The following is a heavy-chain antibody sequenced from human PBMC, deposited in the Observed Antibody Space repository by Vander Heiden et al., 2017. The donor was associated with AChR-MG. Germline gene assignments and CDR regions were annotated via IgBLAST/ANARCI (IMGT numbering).Heavy chain of an antibody. CDR2: INHSGST. J-gene: IGHJ4*02. Sequence: QVQLQQWGAGLLKPSETLSLTCAVYGGSVSGFYLSWFRQPPGKGLEWIGEINHSGSTNYNPSLKSRVTISVDTSKNQFSLKLSSVTAADTAVYYCARGGVQLERGTDFDYWGQGTLVTVSS. D-gene: IGHD1-1*01. CDR1: GGSVSGFY. V-gene: IGHV4-34*01. CDR3: ARGGVQLERGTDFDY.